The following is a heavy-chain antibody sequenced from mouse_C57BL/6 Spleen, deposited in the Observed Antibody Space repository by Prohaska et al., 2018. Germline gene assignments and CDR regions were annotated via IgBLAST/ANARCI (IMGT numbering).Heavy chain of an antibody. CDR3: ARMTVDF. Sequence: DVQLQESGPGLVKPSQSLSLTCSVTGYSITSGYYWNWIRQFPGNKLEWMCYISYDGSNNYNPSLKNRISIPRDTSKNQFFLKLHSVTTEDTATDYCARMTVDFWGTGTTVTVSS. J-gene: IGHJ1*03. CDR1: GYSITSGYY. CDR2: ISYDGSN. V-gene: IGHV3-6*01.